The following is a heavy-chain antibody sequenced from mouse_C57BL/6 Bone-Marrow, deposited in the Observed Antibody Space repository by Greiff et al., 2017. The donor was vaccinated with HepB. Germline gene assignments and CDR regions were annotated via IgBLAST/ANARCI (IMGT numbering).Heavy chain of an antibody. J-gene: IGHJ3*01. V-gene: IGHV1-59*01. CDR1: GYTFTSYW. CDR3: ARPLDSSGPAWFAY. D-gene: IGHD3-2*02. CDR2: IDPSDSYT. Sequence: QVQLQQPGAELVRPGTSVKLSCKASGYTFTSYWMHWVKQRPGQGLEWIGVIDPSDSYTNYNQKFKVKATLTVDTSSSTAYMQLSSLTSEDSAVYYCARPLDSSGPAWFAYWGQGTLVTVSA.